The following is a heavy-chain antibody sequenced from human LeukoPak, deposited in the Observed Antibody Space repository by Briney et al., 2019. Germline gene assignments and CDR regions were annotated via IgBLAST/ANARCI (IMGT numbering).Heavy chain of an antibody. CDR1: GFTFSTYT. Sequence: PGGSLRLSCAASGFTFSTYTMNWVRQAPGKGLEWVSSISSSSTFIYYADSVKGRFTISRDNAKNSLYLQMNSLGAEDTAVYYCARDQGLPYWGQGTLVTVSS. D-gene: IGHD5/OR15-5a*01. V-gene: IGHV3-21*01. CDR3: ARDQGLPY. CDR2: ISSSSTFI. J-gene: IGHJ4*02.